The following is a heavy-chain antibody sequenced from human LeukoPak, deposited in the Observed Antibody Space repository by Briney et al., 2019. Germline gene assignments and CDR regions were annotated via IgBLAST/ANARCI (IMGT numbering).Heavy chain of an antibody. D-gene: IGHD3-22*01. CDR3: ARDYYDNSGYYCDCFDP. V-gene: IGHV1-18*01. CDR2: ISGYNGDT. J-gene: IGHJ5*02. CDR1: GYTFTSYG. Sequence: ASVKVSCEASGYTFTSYGISWVRQAPGQGLEWMGWISGYNGDTNYAQKYQGRATMTTDTSTSTAFMELRDLRSDDTAVYYCARDYYDNSGYYCDCFDPWGQGTLVTVSS.